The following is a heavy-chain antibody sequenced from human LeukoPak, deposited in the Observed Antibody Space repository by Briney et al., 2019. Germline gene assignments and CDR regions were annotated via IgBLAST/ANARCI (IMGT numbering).Heavy chain of an antibody. V-gene: IGHV4-34*08. CDR3: AKTGTGYCSDGSCHVDY. J-gene: IGHJ4*02. Sequence: GSLRLSCAASGFTFNSYLMSWIRQPPGKGLEWIGEINHSGSTNYNPSLKSRVTISVDTSKNQFSLKLSSVTAADTAVYYCAKTGTGYCSDGSCHVDYWGQGTLVTVSS. CDR2: INHSGST. D-gene: IGHD2-15*01. CDR1: GFTFNSYL.